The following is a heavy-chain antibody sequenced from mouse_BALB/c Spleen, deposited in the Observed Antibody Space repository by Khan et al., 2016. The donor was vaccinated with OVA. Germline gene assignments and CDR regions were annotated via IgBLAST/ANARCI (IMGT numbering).Heavy chain of an antibody. J-gene: IGHJ3*01. CDR1: GYSFTGYY. CDR2: ISCYNGST. CDR3: ARGDYDGSSSFAY. D-gene: IGHD1-1*01. Sequence: LVKTGASVMISCKASGYSFTGYYMHWVKQSHGKSLEWIGYISCYNGSTTYNQKFKGKATFTVDTSSSTVYMQFNSLTSEDSAVSYWARGDYDGSSSFAYWGQGTLVTVSA. V-gene: IGHV1S34*01.